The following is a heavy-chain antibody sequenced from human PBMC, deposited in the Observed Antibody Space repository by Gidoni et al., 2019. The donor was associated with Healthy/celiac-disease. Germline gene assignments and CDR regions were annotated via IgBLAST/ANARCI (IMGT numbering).Heavy chain of an antibody. CDR1: GYTFTSYY. D-gene: IGHD6-19*01. Sequence: QVQLVQSGAEVKKPGASVKVSCKASGYTFTSYYMHWVRQAPGQGLEWRGLINPSGGKTSYAQKFQGRVTMTRDTSTSTVYMELSSLRYEDTAVYYCAKGDPIAGAGKVKTPMYNWFDPWGQGTLVTVSS. CDR3: AKGDPIAGAGKVKTPMYNWFDP. J-gene: IGHJ5*02. V-gene: IGHV1-46*01. CDR2: INPSGGKT.